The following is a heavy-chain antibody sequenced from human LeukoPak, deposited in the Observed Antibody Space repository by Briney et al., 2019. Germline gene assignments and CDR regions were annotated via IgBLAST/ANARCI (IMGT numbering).Heavy chain of an antibody. D-gene: IGHD3-10*01. V-gene: IGHV4-34*01. CDR1: GGSLNDYL. Sequence: PSETLSLTCAVYGGSLNDYLCSWIRQPPGQGLEWIGEVGHTGTTNYNPSLRSRVTISVDTSKNHFSLKLTSVTAADTAVYFCARELTSSRAAFDTWGQGTVVTVSS. CDR3: ARELTSSRAAFDT. CDR2: VGHTGTT. J-gene: IGHJ3*02.